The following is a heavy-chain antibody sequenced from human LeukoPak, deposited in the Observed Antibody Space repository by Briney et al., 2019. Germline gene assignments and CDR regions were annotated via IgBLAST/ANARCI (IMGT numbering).Heavy chain of an antibody. V-gene: IGHV4-59*01. D-gene: IGHD2-15*01. CDR2: IYYSGST. CDR3: AGYCSGGSCYGHYYYGMDV. Sequence: SETLSLTCTVSGGSISSYYWSWIRQPPGKGLEWIGYIYYSGSTNYNPSLKSRATISVDTSKNQFSLKLSSVTAADTAVYYCAGYCSGGSCYGHYYYGMDVWGQGTTVTVSS. J-gene: IGHJ6*02. CDR1: GGSISSYY.